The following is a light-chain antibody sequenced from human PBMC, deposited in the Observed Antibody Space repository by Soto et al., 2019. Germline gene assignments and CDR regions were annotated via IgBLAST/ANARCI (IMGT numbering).Light chain of an antibody. Sequence: QSVLTQPASVSGSPGQSSTISCTGTSRDVGGYNYVSWYQHHPGKAPRLMIYASSNRPSGVSHRFSGSRSGNTASLTISGLQAEDEADYYCSSYTSGSTLYVFGTGTKLTVL. V-gene: IGLV2-14*01. CDR2: ASS. J-gene: IGLJ1*01. CDR3: SSYTSGSTLYV. CDR1: SRDVGGYNY.